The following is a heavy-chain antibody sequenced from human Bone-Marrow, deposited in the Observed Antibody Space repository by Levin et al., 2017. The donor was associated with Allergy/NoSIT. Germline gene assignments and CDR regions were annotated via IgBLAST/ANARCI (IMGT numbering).Heavy chain of an antibody. V-gene: IGHV3-33*06. Sequence: PGGSLRLSCAVSGFTFSNYAMHWVRQAPGKGLEWVAVIYHDGNNNYYADSVKGRFTISRDNFKNTLSLQMNSLRAEDTAIYYCAKEVLEWSSSKEKRGFFGYWGQGTLVTVSS. CDR3: AKEVLEWSSSKEKRGFFGY. D-gene: IGHD3-3*01. CDR1: GFTFSNYA. J-gene: IGHJ4*02. CDR2: IYHDGNNN.